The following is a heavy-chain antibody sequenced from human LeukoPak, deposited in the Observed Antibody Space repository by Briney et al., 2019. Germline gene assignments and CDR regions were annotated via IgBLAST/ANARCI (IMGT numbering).Heavy chain of an antibody. J-gene: IGHJ4*02. CDR1: GFTFSDYA. D-gene: IGHD6-13*01. V-gene: IGHV3-30-3*01. CDR3: ASTAAATDPPGF. CDR2: ISSDVYDETTE. Sequence: SGGSLRLSCSASGFTFSDYAMDWVRQAPGKGLECVAVISSDVYDETTEYYADSVKDRFTISRDNSKNTVYLQMNSLRGEDTAVYYCASTAAATDPPGFWGQGTLVTVFS.